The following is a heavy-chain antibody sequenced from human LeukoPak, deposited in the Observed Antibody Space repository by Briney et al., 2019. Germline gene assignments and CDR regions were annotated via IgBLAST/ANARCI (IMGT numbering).Heavy chain of an antibody. J-gene: IGHJ4*02. CDR1: GFTFSSYE. CDR3: ARERVDYGDYGGPLEDY. Sequence: PGGSLRLSCAASGFTFSSYEMNWVRQAPGKGLEWVSYISSSGSTIYYADSVKGRFTISRDNAKNSLYLQMNSLRAEDTAVYYCARERVDYGDYGGPLEDYWGQGTLVTVSS. V-gene: IGHV3-48*03. CDR2: ISSSGSTI. D-gene: IGHD4-17*01.